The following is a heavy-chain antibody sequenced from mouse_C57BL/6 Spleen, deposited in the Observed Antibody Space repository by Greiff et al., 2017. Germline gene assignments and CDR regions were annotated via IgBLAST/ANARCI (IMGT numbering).Heavy chain of an antibody. V-gene: IGHV1-59*01. CDR2: IDPSDSYT. J-gene: IGHJ4*01. CDR1: GYTFTSYW. CDR3: AIGGAMDY. Sequence: VKLQQPGAELVRPGTSVKLSCKASGYTFTSYWMHWVKQRPGQGLEWIGVIDPSDSYTNYNQKFKGKATLTVDTSSSTAYMQLSSLTSEDSAVYYCAIGGAMDYWGQGTSVTVSS.